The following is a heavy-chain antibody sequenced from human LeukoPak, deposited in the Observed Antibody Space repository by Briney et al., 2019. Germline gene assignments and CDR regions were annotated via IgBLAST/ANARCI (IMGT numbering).Heavy chain of an antibody. Sequence: TGGSLRLSCAATGLTVSSNYMSWVRQAPGKGLEWVSAISGSGGSTYYADSVKGRFTISRDNSKNTLYLQMNSLRAEDTAVYYCAKEVAATVDPWGQGTLVTVSS. D-gene: IGHD2-15*01. CDR2: ISGSGGST. V-gene: IGHV3-23*01. CDR1: GLTVSSNY. J-gene: IGHJ5*02. CDR3: AKEVAATVDP.